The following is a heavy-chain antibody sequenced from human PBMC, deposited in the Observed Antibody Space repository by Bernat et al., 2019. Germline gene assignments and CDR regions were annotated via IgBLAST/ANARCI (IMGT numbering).Heavy chain of an antibody. J-gene: IGHJ4*02. Sequence: QVQLVQSGAEVKKPGSSVKVSCKASGGTFSSYTISWVRQAPGQGLEWMGRIIPILGIANYAQKFQGRVTITADKSTSTAYIELSSLRSEDTAVYYCAGEGEAVTGTGNFDYWGQGTLVTVSS. CDR3: AGEGEAVTGTGNFDY. CDR2: IIPILGIA. CDR1: GGTFSSYT. D-gene: IGHD6-19*01. V-gene: IGHV1-69*08.